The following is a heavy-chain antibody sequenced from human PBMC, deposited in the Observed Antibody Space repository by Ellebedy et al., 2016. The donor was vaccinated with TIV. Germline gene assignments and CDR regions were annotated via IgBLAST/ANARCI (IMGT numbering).Heavy chain of an antibody. Sequence: AASVKVSCKTSGFSFTNKYMHWVRQAPGQGLEWVGWVNAQNGGASFAQKFQGRVTLTRDTSTTTVYMELGRLTSDDTAVYYCATLMGDLDYCTRISCYDYDNWGQGTLVTVSS. J-gene: IGHJ4*02. CDR1: GFSFTNKY. V-gene: IGHV1-2*02. CDR3: ATLMGDLDYCTRISCYDYDN. CDR2: VNAQNGGA. D-gene: IGHD2-2*01.